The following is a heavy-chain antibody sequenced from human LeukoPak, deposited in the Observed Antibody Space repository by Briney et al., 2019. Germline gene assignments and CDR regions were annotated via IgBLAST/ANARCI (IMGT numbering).Heavy chain of an antibody. V-gene: IGHV1-18*01. CDR1: GYTFTSYG. J-gene: IGHJ4*02. Sequence: ASVKVSCKASGYTFTSYGISWVRQAPGQGLEWMGWISAYNGNTNCAQKLQGRVTMTTDTSTSTAYMELRSLRSDDTAVYYCARVPGYSGYDLPVDYWGQGTLVTVSS. CDR3: ARVPGYSGYDLPVDY. CDR2: ISAYNGNT. D-gene: IGHD5-12*01.